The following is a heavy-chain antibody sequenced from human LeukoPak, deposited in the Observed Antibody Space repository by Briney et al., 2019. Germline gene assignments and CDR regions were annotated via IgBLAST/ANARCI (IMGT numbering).Heavy chain of an antibody. J-gene: IGHJ4*02. CDR2: FDPEDGET. D-gene: IGHD6-19*01. Sequence: GASVKVSCKVSGYTLTELSMHWVRQAPGKGLEWMGGFDPEDGETIYAQKFQGRVTMTEDTSTDTAYMELSSLRSEDTAVYYCARDVRSSGWWEPYYFDYWGQGTLVTVSS. CDR1: GYTLTELS. CDR3: ARDVRSSGWWEPYYFDY. V-gene: IGHV1-24*01.